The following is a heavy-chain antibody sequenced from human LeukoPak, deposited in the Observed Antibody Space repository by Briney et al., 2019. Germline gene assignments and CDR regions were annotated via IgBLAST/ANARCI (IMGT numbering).Heavy chain of an antibody. J-gene: IGHJ5*02. CDR3: AKGGQDFDFWRFDL. Sequence: GGSLRLSCAASGFSFTDSAVSWVRHSPGEGLKWVSSISDTGGRTYYADSVKGRFTITRDNSRNTVNLQINSLRAGDTARYYCAKGGQDFDFWRFDLWGQGILVIVSS. V-gene: IGHV3-23*01. D-gene: IGHD3-3*01. CDR2: ISDTGGRT. CDR1: GFSFTDSA.